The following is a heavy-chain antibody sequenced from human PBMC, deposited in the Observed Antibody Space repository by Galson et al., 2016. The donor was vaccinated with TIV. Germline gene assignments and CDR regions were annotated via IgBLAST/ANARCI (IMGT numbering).Heavy chain of an antibody. Sequence: SVKVSCKASGGTLNNYVINWVRQAPGQGLEWMGRIMPILDITKYTQKFQGRVTITADKSTSTAYMELSSLRSEDTAIYYCARGLRNIMIRGQGDWFDPWGQGTLVTVSS. J-gene: IGHJ5*02. CDR2: IMPILDIT. V-gene: IGHV1-69*04. CDR3: ARGLRNIMIRGQGDWFDP. D-gene: IGHD3-16*01. CDR1: GGTLNNYV.